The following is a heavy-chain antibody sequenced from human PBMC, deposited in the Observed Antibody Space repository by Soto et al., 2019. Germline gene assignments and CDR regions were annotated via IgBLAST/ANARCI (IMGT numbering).Heavy chain of an antibody. V-gene: IGHV1-46*03. D-gene: IGHD2-21*02. CDR1: GYTFTRYY. CDR2: INPSGGST. Sequence: DSVKVSCKASGYTFTRYYVHWVRQAPGQGLEWMGIINPSGGSTNYAQKFQGRVTMTRDTSTSTVYMELSSLRSEDTAVYYCARLCGGDCPGTFDIWGQGTMVTVSS. J-gene: IGHJ3*02. CDR3: ARLCGGDCPGTFDI.